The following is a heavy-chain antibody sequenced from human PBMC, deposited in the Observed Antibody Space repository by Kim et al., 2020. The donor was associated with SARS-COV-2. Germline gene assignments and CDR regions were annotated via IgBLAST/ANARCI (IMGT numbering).Heavy chain of an antibody. D-gene: IGHD3-3*01. CDR1: GGSISSYY. Sequence: SETLSRTCTVPGGSISSYYWSWIRQPPGKGLEWSGYIYYSGSTNYNPSLKSQVTISVDTSKNQLSQKLSSVTAADTAVYYCERQGRWRGHYFAYWGQGTLVTVSS. CDR2: IYYSGST. J-gene: IGHJ4*02. V-gene: IGHV4-59*08. CDR3: ERQGRWRGHYFAY.